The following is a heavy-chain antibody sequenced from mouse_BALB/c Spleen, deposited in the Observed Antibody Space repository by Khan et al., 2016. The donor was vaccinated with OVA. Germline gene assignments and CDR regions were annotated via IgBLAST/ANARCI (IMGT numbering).Heavy chain of an antibody. D-gene: IGHD4-1*01. CDR1: GFTFSTYG. CDR3: ASHLTGSFAY. CDR2: INSGGYYT. V-gene: IGHV5-6*01. Sequence: EVQLVESGGDLMKPGGSLKLSCAASGFTFSTYGMSWVRQTPDKSLEWVATINSGGYYTYYPDSVQGRFTVSRNNARNTLYLQMSSLKSEDTAMYYCASHLTGSFAYWGQETLVTVSA. J-gene: IGHJ3*01.